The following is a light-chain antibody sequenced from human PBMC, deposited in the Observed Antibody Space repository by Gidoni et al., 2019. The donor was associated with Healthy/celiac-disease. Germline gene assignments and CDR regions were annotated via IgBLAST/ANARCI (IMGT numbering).Light chain of an antibody. CDR2: DAS. CDR3: QQRSNWPLT. Sequence: DMVLTQSPATLSLSPVERATLSCRASQSVSSYLAWYQQKPGQAPRLLIYDASNRATGIPAKFSGSGSGTDFTLTISSLEPEDFAVYYCQQRSNWPLTFGGGTKVEIK. J-gene: IGKJ4*01. V-gene: IGKV3-11*01. CDR1: QSVSSY.